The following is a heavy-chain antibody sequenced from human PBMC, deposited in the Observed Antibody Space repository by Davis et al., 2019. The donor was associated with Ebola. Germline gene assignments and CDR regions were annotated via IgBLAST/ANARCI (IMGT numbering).Heavy chain of an antibody. CDR2: SNPNSGGT. CDR3: ARDRREIFEMGYPRGGIDS. V-gene: IGHV1-2*06. Sequence: AASVKVSCKASGYTFTGYHMHWVRQAPGQGLEWMRRSNPNSGGTNYAQKFQGRVTMTRDTSISTDYMELSWLSSDDTAVYYSARDRREIFEMGYPRGGIDSWGQGTLVTVSS. J-gene: IGHJ4*02. CDR1: GYTFTGYH. D-gene: IGHD3-3*01.